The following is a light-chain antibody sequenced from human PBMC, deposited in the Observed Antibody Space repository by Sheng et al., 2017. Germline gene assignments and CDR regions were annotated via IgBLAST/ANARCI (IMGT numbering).Light chain of an antibody. V-gene: IGLV2-23*01. CDR3: CSYAGRSTYV. CDR2: EGS. J-gene: IGLJ1*01. Sequence: QSALTQPASVSGSPGQSITISCTGTSSDVGSYNLASWYQQHPGKAPKLMIYEGSKRPSGVSNRFSGSKSGNTASLTISGLQAEDEADYYCCSYAGRSTYVFGTGTKVTVL. CDR1: SSDVGSYNL.